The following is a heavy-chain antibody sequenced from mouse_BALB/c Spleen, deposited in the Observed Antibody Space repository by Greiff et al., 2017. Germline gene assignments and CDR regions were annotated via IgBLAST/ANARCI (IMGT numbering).Heavy chain of an antibody. V-gene: IGHV1-14*01. CDR2: INPYNDGT. D-gene: IGHD2-10*02. Sequence: VQLQQPGAELVRPGASVKLSCKASGSTFTSYVMHWVKQKPGQGLEWIGYINPYNDGTKYNEKFKGKATLTSDKSSSTAYMELSSLTSEDSAVYYCARTGYGNYAWFAYWGQGTLVTVSA. CDR3: ARTGYGNYAWFAY. J-gene: IGHJ3*01. CDR1: GSTFTSYV.